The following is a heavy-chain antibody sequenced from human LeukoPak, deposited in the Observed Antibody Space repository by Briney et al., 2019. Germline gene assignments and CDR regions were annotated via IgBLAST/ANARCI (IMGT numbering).Heavy chain of an antibody. CDR1: GGSVSSGSYY. Sequence: PSETLSLTCAVSGGSVSSGSYYWSWIRQPPGKGLEWIGYIYYSGSTNYNPSLKSRVTISVDTSKNQFSLKLSSVTAADTAVYYCAREEAAAGTSYFDYWGRGTLVTVSS. J-gene: IGHJ4*02. V-gene: IGHV4-61*01. CDR3: AREEAAAGTSYFDY. CDR2: IYYSGST. D-gene: IGHD6-13*01.